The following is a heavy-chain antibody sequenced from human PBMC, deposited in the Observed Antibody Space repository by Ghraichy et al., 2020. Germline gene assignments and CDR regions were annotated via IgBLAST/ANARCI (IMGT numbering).Heavy chain of an antibody. CDR3: ARESIAVAHRGGAFDI. CDR2: INSDGSST. V-gene: IGHV3-74*01. CDR1: GFTFSSYW. J-gene: IGHJ3*02. Sequence: GESLNISCAASGFTFSSYWMHWVRQAPGKGLVWVSRINSDGSSTSYADSVKGRFTISRDNAKNTLYLQMNSLRAEDTAVYYCARESIAVAHRGGAFDIWGQGTMVTVSS. D-gene: IGHD6-19*01.